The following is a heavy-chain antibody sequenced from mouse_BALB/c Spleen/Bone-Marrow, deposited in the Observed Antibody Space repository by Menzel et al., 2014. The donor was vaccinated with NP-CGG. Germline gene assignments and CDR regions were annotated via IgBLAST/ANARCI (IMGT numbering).Heavy chain of an antibody. CDR2: IDPANGNT. J-gene: IGHJ4*01. CDR1: GFNIKDTY. V-gene: IGHV14-3*02. Sequence: EVQVVESGAVLVKPGASAKLSCTASGFNIKDTYMHWVKQRPEQGLEWIGRIDPANGNTKYDPKFQGKATITADTSSNTAYLQLSSPTSEDTAVYYCARWEYYAMDYWGQGTSVTVSS. D-gene: IGHD4-1*01. CDR3: ARWEYYAMDY.